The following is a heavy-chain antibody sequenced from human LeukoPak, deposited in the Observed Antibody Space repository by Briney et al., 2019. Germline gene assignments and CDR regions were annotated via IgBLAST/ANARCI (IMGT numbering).Heavy chain of an antibody. J-gene: IGHJ6*02. D-gene: IGHD6-19*01. CDR3: ARPSPEKAVAADYGMDV. Sequence: GGSLRLSCAASGFTFSSYSMNWVRQAPGKGLEWVSSISSSSSSYIYYADSVKGRFTISRDNAKNSLYLQMNSLRAEDTAVYYCARPSPEKAVAADYGMDVWGQGTTVTVSS. CDR1: GFTFSSYS. V-gene: IGHV3-21*01. CDR2: ISSSSSSYI.